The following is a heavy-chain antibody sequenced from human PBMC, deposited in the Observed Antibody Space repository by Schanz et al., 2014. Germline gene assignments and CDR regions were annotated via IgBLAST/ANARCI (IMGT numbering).Heavy chain of an antibody. CDR2: ITGSGSKT. J-gene: IGHJ4*02. Sequence: AQLVESGGGVVQPGRSLRLSCAASGFAFRSYAMHWVRQAPGKGLEWVSAITGSGSKTYYADSVKGRFTIARDNSKNTLFLQMDSLRVEDTAVYYCMAMGRNTSHYFDHWGQGTLVTVSS. V-gene: IGHV3-23*04. CDR1: GFAFRSYA. CDR3: MAMGRNTSHYFDH. D-gene: IGHD1-1*01.